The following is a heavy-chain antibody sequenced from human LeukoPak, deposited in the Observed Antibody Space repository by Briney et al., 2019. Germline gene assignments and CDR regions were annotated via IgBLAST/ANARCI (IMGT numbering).Heavy chain of an antibody. CDR2: IYPDDSDT. D-gene: IGHD2-2*01. V-gene: IGHV5-51*01. Sequence: GESLKISCKGTGYTFTDYLIAWVRQMPGKGLEWMGIIYPDDSDTKYSPSFQGQVTISADKSISTAYLQWSSLKASDTAMYYCARQGGSYAHSGFDIWGQGTMVTVSS. CDR1: GYTFTDYL. J-gene: IGHJ3*02. CDR3: ARQGGSYAHSGFDI.